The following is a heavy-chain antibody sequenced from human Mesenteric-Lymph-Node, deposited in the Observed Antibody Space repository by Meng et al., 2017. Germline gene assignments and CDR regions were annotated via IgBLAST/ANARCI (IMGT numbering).Heavy chain of an antibody. J-gene: IGHJ4*02. CDR2: INHSGST. Sequence: SEILSSTCAAHGGSFSGYHWSWTRKPPGKGLEWTGEINHSGSTNYNPSPKSRVTISVDTCKNPFSLKLSSVTAADTAVYFCARGLRVLGYCSSTSCNGLGIAAARPFDYWGQGTLVTVSS. D-gene: IGHD2-2*01. V-gene: IGHV4-34*01. CDR3: ARGLRVLGYCSSTSCNGLGIAAARPFDY. CDR1: GGSFSGYH.